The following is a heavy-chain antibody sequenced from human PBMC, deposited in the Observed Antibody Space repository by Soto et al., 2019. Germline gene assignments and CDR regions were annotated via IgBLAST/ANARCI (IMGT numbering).Heavy chain of an antibody. V-gene: IGHV4-59*01. D-gene: IGHD2-21*01. CDR1: GGSISSYY. J-gene: IGHJ4*02. CDR3: ARVFLEYPDS. CDR2: IYSSGST. Sequence: LFLTCTVSGGSISSYYWSWIRQPPGKGLEWIGYIYSSGSTNYNPSLKSRVTISIDTSKNQFSLKLSSVTAADTAVYYCARVFLEYPDSGGQGTLVTVPS.